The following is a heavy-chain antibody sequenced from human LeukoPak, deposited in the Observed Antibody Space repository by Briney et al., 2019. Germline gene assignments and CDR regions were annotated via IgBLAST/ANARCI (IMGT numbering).Heavy chain of an antibody. J-gene: IGHJ6*03. CDR3: ARATYYSDSTGYSYYNYYYMDV. Sequence: PSETLSLTCTVSGGSISTSSYSWGWIRQPPGKGLEWIGTIYYTGSTNYNPSLKSRVTISVDTSNNQFSLKLNSVTAADTAVYYCARATYYSDSTGYSYYNYYYMDVWGKGTTVTVSS. V-gene: IGHV4-39*07. CDR2: IYYTGST. D-gene: IGHD3-22*01. CDR1: GGSISTSSYS.